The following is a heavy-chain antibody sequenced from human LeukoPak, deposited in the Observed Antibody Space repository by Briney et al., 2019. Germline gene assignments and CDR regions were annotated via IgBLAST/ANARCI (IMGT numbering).Heavy chain of an antibody. CDR1: GFTFSNSW. J-gene: IGHJ4*02. D-gene: IGHD2-8*02. CDR3: VRGTSYWYGVDY. CDR2: MNGDGSTI. V-gene: IGHV3-74*01. Sequence: GGSLRLSCGASGFTFSNSWMHWLRQAPGKGLVWVSYMNGDGSTISHADSLKGRFVMSRDNAKNTLHLEMNRLREEDTAVYSCVRGTSYWYGVDYWGRGTLVTVSS.